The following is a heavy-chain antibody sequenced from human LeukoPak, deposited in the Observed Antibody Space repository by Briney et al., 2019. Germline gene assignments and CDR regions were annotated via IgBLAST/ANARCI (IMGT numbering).Heavy chain of an antibody. CDR3: ARERWITGKPIDC. D-gene: IGHD1-20*01. J-gene: IGHJ4*02. CDR2: TYYRSKWSN. CDR1: GDSVSSNSAA. V-gene: IGHV6-1*01. Sequence: SQTLSLTCAISGDSVSSNSAAWNWIRQSPSRGLEWLGRTYYRSKWSNDYALSVKSRIIINADTSKNQISLQLNSVTPEDTAVYYCARERWITGKPIDCWGQGTLVTVSS.